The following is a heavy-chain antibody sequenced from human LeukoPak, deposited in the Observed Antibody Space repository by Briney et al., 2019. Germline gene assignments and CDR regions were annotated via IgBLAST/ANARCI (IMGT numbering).Heavy chain of an antibody. CDR2: TYYGGST. D-gene: IGHD3-3*01. CDR3: ARVLEDYDFWSGYVDY. CDR1: GGSISSHY. Sequence: SETLSLTCTVSGGSISSHYWSWIRQPPGKGLEWIGLTYYGGSTNFNPSLKSRVTISLDTSKNQFSLKLRSVTAADTAVYYCARVLEDYDFWSGYVDYWGQGTLVTVSS. J-gene: IGHJ4*02. V-gene: IGHV4-59*11.